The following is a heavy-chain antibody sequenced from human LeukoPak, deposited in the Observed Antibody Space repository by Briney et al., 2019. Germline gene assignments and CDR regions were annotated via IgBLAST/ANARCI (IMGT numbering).Heavy chain of an antibody. V-gene: IGHV1-24*01. CDR3: ATQYYDYVWGSLVDAFDI. Sequence: GASVKVSCKVSGYTLTELSMHWVRQAPGKGLEWMGGFDPEDGETIYAQKFQGRVTMTGDTSTDTAYMELSSLRSEDTAVYYCATQYYDYVWGSLVDAFDIWGQGTMVTVSS. CDR2: FDPEDGET. D-gene: IGHD3-16*01. CDR1: GYTLTELS. J-gene: IGHJ3*02.